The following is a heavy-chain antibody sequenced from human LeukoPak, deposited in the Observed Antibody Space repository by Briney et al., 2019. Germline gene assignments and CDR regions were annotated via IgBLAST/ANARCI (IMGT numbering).Heavy chain of an antibody. J-gene: IGHJ4*02. D-gene: IGHD1-26*01. Sequence: ASVTVSFKGSGGTFIIYAISWVRQAPGQGGGGVGGIIPIFGTANYAQKFQRRVTITTDESTSTAYMELSSLRSEDTAVYYCARDGRHSGSYSWDYFDYWGQGTLVTVSS. CDR1: GGTFIIYA. V-gene: IGHV1-69*05. CDR3: ARDGRHSGSYSWDYFDY. CDR2: IIPIFGTA.